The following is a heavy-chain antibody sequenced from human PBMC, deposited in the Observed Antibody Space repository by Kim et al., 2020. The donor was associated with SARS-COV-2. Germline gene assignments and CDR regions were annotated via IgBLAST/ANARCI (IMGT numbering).Heavy chain of an antibody. V-gene: IGHV5-51*01. Sequence: SFQGQVTISADKSISTAYLQWSSLKASDTAMYYCARGEPGYSYGKYYFDYWGQGTLVTVSS. D-gene: IGHD5-18*01. CDR3: ARGEPGYSYGKYYFDY. J-gene: IGHJ4*02.